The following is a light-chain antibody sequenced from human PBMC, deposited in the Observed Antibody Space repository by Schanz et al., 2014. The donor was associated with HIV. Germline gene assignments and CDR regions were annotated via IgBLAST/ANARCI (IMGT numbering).Light chain of an antibody. J-gene: IGLJ3*02. V-gene: IGLV1-51*01. Sequence: QSVLTQPPSVSAAPGQRVTISCSGHSYSIGYNFVSWFQQLPGTAPKLLIYNNNQRPSEIPDRFSGSKSGTSATLGITGLQTGDEADYFCGAWDTSLSARVFGGGTKLTV. CDR2: NNN. CDR1: SYSIGYNF. CDR3: GAWDTSLSARV.